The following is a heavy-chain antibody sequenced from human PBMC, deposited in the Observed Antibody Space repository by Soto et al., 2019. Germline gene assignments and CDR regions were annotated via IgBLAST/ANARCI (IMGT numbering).Heavy chain of an antibody. J-gene: IGHJ6*02. V-gene: IGHV3-11*01. CDR1: GFTFSDYY. CDR3: ARDRCSSTSCYGRYYYYGMDV. Sequence: AVSLRLSCAASGFTFSDYYMSWIRQAPGKGLEWVSYISSSGSTIYYADSVKGRFTISRDNAKNSLYLQMNSLRAEDTAVYYCARDRCSSTSCYGRYYYYGMDVWGQGTTVTVSS. D-gene: IGHD2-2*01. CDR2: ISSSGSTI.